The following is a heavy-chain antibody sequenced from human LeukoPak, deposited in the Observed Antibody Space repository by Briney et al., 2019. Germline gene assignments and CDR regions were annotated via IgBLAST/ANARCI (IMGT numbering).Heavy chain of an antibody. CDR1: GYSISSGYY. CDR2: IYHSGST. Sequence: SETLSLTCTVSGYSISSGYYWGWIRQPPGKGLEWIGSIYHSGSTYYNPSLKSRVTISVDTSKNQFSLKLSSVTAADTAVYYCARDTISWFDPWGQGTLVTVSS. V-gene: IGHV4-38-2*02. J-gene: IGHJ5*02. CDR3: ARDTISWFDP. D-gene: IGHD3-3*01.